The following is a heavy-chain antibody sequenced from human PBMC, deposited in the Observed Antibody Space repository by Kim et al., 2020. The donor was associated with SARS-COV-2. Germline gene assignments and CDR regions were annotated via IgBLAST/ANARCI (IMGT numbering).Heavy chain of an antibody. CDR2: INPNSGAT. D-gene: IGHD2-2*01. CDR3: ARVMEFCTFTSCAVFDF. Sequence: ASVKVSCKTSGYTFTDYYMHWVRQAPGQGLEWMGWINPNSGATTYAQKFQGRVAMTRDTSISTAYMELNSLRSDDTAVYYCARVMEFCTFTSCAVFDFWGQGILVTVSS. CDR1: GYTFTDYY. V-gene: IGHV1-2*02. J-gene: IGHJ4*02.